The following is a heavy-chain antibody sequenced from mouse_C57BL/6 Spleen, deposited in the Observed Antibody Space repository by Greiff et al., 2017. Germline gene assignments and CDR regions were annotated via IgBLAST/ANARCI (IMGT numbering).Heavy chain of an antibody. Sequence: LVKPGASVKISCKASGYSFTDYNMNWVKQSNGKSLEWIGVINPNYGTTSYNQKFKGKATLTVDQSSSTAYMQLNSLTSEDSAVYYCASLSYYYGIDYYAMDYWGQGTSVTVSS. CDR3: ASLSYYYGIDYYAMDY. V-gene: IGHV1-39*01. CDR1: GYSFTDYN. J-gene: IGHJ4*01. CDR2: INPNYGTT. D-gene: IGHD1-1*01.